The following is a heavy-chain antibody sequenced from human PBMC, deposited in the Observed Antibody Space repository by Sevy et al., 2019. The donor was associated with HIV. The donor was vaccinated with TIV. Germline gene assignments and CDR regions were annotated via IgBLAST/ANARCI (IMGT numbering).Heavy chain of an antibody. V-gene: IGHV3-48*03. CDR3: ARDLPGDSRMDV. CDR1: GFSFSSYE. D-gene: IGHD3-22*01. J-gene: IGHJ6*02. Sequence: EGSLRLSCAASGFSFSSYEMNWVRQAPGKGLEWFSYISSSGTTIYYADSVKGRFTVSRDNAKNSLYLQMNSLRGEDTSVYYCARDLPGDSRMDVWGQGTTVTVSS. CDR2: ISSSGTTI.